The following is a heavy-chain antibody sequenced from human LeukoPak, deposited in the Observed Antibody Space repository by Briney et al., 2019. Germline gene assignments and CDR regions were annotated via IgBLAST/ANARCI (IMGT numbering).Heavy chain of an antibody. CDR1: X. V-gene: IGHV1-69*05. Sequence: XXXXVRQXXXQGRXXXXXIXXXXGTANYAQKFQGRVTINTEESTSTAYMELSSLRSEDTAVYYCAREMAAITRNSPTYDAFDIWGQGTMVTVSS. J-gene: IGHJ3*02. CDR3: AREMAAITRNSPTYDAFDI. CDR2: IXXXXGTA. D-gene: IGHD5-18*01.